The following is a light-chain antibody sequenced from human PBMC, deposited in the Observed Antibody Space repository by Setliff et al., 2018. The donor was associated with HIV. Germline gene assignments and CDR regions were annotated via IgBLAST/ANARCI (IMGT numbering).Light chain of an antibody. CDR1: SSDVGSYNL. Sequence: ALTQPASVSGSPGQSITISCTGTSSDVGSYNLVSWYQQHPGKAPKLMIYEVSKRPSGVSNRFSGSRSGNTASLTISGLQAEDEADYYCCSYAGSSTFSYVFGTGTKVTVL. J-gene: IGLJ1*01. CDR3: CSYAGSSTFSYV. CDR2: EVS. V-gene: IGLV2-23*02.